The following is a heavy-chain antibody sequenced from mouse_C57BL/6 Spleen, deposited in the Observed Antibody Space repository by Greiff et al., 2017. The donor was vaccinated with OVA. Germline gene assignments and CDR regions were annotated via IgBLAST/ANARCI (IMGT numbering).Heavy chain of an antibody. V-gene: IGHV1-64*01. CDR1: GYTFTSYW. CDR3: ARKTGGLDY. CDR2: INPNRGST. J-gene: IGHJ2*01. Sequence: QVQLQQPGAELVKPGASVKLSCKASGYTFTSYWMHWVKQRPGQGLEWIGLINPNRGSTNYNEKFKSKATLTVDKSSSTAYMQLSSLTSEDSAVYDCARKTGGLDYWGQGTTLTVSS.